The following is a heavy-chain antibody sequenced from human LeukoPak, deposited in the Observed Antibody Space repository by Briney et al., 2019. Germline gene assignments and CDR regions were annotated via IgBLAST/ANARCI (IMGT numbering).Heavy chain of an antibody. CDR2: IYHSGST. CDR1: GYSISSGYY. Sequence: SETLSLTCTVSGYSISSGYYWGWIRQPPGKGLEWIGSIYHSGSTYYNPSLKSRVTISVDTSKNQFSLKLSSVTAADTAVYYCARDDADYYGSGSYLMDVWGQGTTVTVSS. V-gene: IGHV4-38-2*02. J-gene: IGHJ6*02. CDR3: ARDDADYYGSGSYLMDV. D-gene: IGHD3-10*01.